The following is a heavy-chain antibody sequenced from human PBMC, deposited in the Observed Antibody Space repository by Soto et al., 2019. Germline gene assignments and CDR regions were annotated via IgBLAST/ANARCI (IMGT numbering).Heavy chain of an antibody. Sequence: GGSLRLSCVASGFTFSDYYMSWVRQAPGKGLEWLSYSSNSGTYTKYAGSVKGRFSISRDNAKNSLYLQMSSLRVEDTALYYCAKDVCSGSTTSCYTRLDFWGQGALVTVSS. V-gene: IGHV3-11*05. CDR2: SSNSGTYT. CDR3: AKDVCSGSTTSCYTRLDF. D-gene: IGHD2-2*02. J-gene: IGHJ4*02. CDR1: GFTFSDYY.